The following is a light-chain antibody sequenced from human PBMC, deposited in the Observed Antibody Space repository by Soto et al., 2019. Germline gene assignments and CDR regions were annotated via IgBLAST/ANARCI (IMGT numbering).Light chain of an antibody. V-gene: IGKV1-5*03. Sequence: DIQMTQSPSTLSASVGDRVTITCRASQSISSWLAWYQQKPGKAPKLLIYKASSLDSGVPSRFSGSGCGTEFSIAVRSLQPDDFATYCCQHYNSYSRTYSQGTKFEI. CDR1: QSISSW. CDR3: QHYNSYSRT. CDR2: KAS. J-gene: IGKJ1*01.